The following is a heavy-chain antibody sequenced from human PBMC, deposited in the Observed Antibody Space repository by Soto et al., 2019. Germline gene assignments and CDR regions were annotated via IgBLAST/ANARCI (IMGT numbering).Heavy chain of an antibody. J-gene: IGHJ5*02. D-gene: IGHD2-2*03. CDR2: IYPGDSDT. Sequence: GESLKISCKGSGYSFTSYWIGWVRQMPGKGLEWMGIIYPGDSDTRYSPSFQGQVTISADKSISTAYLQWSSLKASDTAMYYCARWIFPLGPHNWFDPWGQGTLVTVSS. CDR3: ARWIFPLGPHNWFDP. CDR1: GYSFTSYW. V-gene: IGHV5-51*01.